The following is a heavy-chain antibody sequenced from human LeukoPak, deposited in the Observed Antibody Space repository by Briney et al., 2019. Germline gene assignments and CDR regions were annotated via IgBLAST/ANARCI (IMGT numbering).Heavy chain of an antibody. CDR1: GFTFSDYY. CDR3: ARDPYSGSYGGYYYYYMDV. V-gene: IGHV3-11*04. D-gene: IGHD1-26*01. CDR2: ISSSGSTI. J-gene: IGHJ6*03. Sequence: GGSLRLSCAASGFTFSDYYMSWIRQAPGKGLEWVSYISSSGSTIYYADSVKGRFTISRDNAKNSLYLQMNSLRDEDTAVYYCARDPYSGSYGGYYYYYMDVWGKGTTVTISS.